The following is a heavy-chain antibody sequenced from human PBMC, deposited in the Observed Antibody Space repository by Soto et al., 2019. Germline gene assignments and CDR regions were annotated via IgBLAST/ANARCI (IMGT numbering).Heavy chain of an antibody. CDR2: FSLSGTT. V-gene: IGHV4-4*07. D-gene: IGHD2-8*02. CDR1: GASIAGSSY. J-gene: IGHJ4*02. CDR3: ARGMTPPGAPAWYYFDS. Sequence: SETLSLTCIVSGASIAGSSYWSWIRQPAGKGLEWIGRFSLSGTTNYSPSLRSRVTMSADVSKNQFSLRLTSVTAADTALYYCARGMTPPGAPAWYYFDSWGQGTLVTVSS.